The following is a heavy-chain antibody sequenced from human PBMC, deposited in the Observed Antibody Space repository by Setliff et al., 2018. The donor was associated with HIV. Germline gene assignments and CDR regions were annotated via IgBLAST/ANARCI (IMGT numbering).Heavy chain of an antibody. V-gene: IGHV1-69-2*01. D-gene: IGHD3-10*01. CDR3: ATEESHGSGSYLSGGFDY. Sequence: PGPQLKVSCKASGLRFNDYYIHWVQQAPGKGLQWMGRVDPENGETIFAEKFQGSVTMWGDTSIDTAYLELRSLRSEDTAVYFCATEESHGSGSYLSGGFDYWGQGTRVTVSS. J-gene: IGHJ4*02. CDR2: VDPENGET. CDR1: GLRFNDYY.